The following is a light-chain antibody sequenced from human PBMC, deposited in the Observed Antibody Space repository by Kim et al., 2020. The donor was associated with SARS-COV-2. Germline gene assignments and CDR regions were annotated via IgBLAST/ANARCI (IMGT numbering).Light chain of an antibody. Sequence: SYELTQPPSVSLSPGQPAIITCSGDELGDKFACWYQQRPGQSPVLVMYQDSKRPSGIPERFSGSTSGNTATLTISGTQAMDEADYYCQAWDSSGHWVFGGGTQLTVL. V-gene: IGLV3-1*01. J-gene: IGLJ3*02. CDR2: QDS. CDR3: QAWDSSGHWV. CDR1: ELGDKF.